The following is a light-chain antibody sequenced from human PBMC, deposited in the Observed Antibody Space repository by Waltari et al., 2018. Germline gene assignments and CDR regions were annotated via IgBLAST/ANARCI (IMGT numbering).Light chain of an antibody. V-gene: IGLV2-14*01. CDR3: SAYRGSDVVV. CDR2: EVS. J-gene: IGLJ2*01. Sequence: QSALTQPASVSGSPGQSITISCTGSSSAVGGYMYVSWYQQYADKAPRLIIYEVSNRPSGVSSRFSGSKSGNTASLTISGLQSEDEADYYCSAYRGSDVVVFGGGTKVTVL. CDR1: SSAVGGYMY.